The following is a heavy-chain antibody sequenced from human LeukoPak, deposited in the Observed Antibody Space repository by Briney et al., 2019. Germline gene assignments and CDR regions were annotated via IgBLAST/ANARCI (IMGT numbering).Heavy chain of an antibody. CDR1: GYTFTGYY. V-gene: IGHV1-2*06. J-gene: IGHJ4*02. D-gene: IGHD6-6*01. CDR2: INPNSGGT. Sequence: GASVKVSCKASGYTFTGYYMHWVRQAPGQGLEWMGRINPNSGGTNYAQKFQGRVTMTRDTSISTAYMELSRLRSGDTAVYYCAREAPIEYSSSSAGSAIDYWGQGTLVTVSS. CDR3: AREAPIEYSSSSAGSAIDY.